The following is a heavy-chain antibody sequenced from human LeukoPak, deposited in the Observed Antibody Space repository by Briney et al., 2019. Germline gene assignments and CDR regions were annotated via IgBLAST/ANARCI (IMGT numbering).Heavy chain of an antibody. V-gene: IGHV3-7*01. CDR1: GFTFSNDC. Sequence: GGSLRLSCAASGFTFSNDCMSWVRQAPGKGLEWVANIKQDGSEKYYVDSVKGRFTISRDNAKNSLYLQMNSLRAEDTAVYYCARDNVGSSFDYWGQGTLVTVSS. CDR2: IKQDGSEK. D-gene: IGHD6-13*01. CDR3: ARDNVGSSFDY. J-gene: IGHJ4*02.